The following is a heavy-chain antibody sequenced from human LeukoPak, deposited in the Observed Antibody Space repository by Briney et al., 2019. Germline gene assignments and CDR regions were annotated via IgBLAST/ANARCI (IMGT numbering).Heavy chain of an antibody. CDR1: GYTFTSYY. CDR2: INPSGGST. CDR3: ARDRGYCSSTSCYSYYYYGMDV. J-gene: IGHJ6*04. V-gene: IGHV1-46*01. Sequence: GASVKVSCKASGYTFTSYYMHWVRQAPGQGLEWMGIINPSGGSTSYAQKFQGRVTMTRDTSTSTVYMELSSLRSEDTAVYYSARDRGYCSSTSCYSYYYYGMDVWGKGTTVTVSS. D-gene: IGHD2-2*01.